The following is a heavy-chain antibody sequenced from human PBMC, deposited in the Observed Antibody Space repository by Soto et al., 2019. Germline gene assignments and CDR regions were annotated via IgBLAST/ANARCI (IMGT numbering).Heavy chain of an antibody. Sequence: QVQLQQWGAGLLKPSETLSLTCAVFGGSVNSGNYYWSWIRHPPGKGLEWIGEMSHSGGTHFNPSLKSRVTISVDTSKIQFSLKRSSVTAADTALYYCARVERGTATTVVDAFDIWGPGTMVTVSS. D-gene: IGHD1-1*01. J-gene: IGHJ3*02. V-gene: IGHV4-34*01. CDR2: MSHSGGT. CDR1: GGSVNSGNYY. CDR3: ARVERGTATTVVDAFDI.